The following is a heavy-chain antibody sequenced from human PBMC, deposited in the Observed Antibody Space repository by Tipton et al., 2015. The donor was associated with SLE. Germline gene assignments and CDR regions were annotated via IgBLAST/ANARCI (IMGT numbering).Heavy chain of an antibody. Sequence: SLRLSCAASGFTFSHYSMNWVRQAPGKGLEWVSSISSSSTYIDYADSVKGRFTISRDNAKNSLYLQMNSLRAEDRGVYYCARDPSYREKQLGVFDYWGQGALVIVSS. CDR1: GFTFSHYS. D-gene: IGHD6-13*01. CDR3: ARDPSYREKQLGVFDY. V-gene: IGHV3-21*03. J-gene: IGHJ4*02. CDR2: ISSSSTYI.